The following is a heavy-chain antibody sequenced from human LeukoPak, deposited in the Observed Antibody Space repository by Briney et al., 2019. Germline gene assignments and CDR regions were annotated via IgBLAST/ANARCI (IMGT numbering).Heavy chain of an antibody. Sequence: GGSLSLSCPASGFTVSSSYLSWVGQAQGKGLEWVSVIYSGGTIYYADSVKGRFTISRDNSKNTLYLQMNSLRAEDTAVYYCARDAGYSSGWYYFDYWGQGTLVTVSS. J-gene: IGHJ4*02. CDR1: GFTVSSSY. CDR3: ARDAGYSSGWYYFDY. CDR2: IYSGGTI. D-gene: IGHD6-19*01. V-gene: IGHV3-53*01.